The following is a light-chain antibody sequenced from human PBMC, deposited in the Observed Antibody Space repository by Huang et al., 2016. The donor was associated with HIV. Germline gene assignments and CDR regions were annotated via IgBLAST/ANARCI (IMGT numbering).Light chain of an antibody. CDR2: AAA. J-gene: IGKJ2*01. Sequence: DLQMTQSPSSLSASVGDRATITCRASQSISSYLNWYQQKPGKAPKLLIYAAASLQSGVPSRFSGSGSGTDFTLTISSLQPEDFATYYCQQSYSSPNFGQGTKLEIK. V-gene: IGKV1-39*01. CDR3: QQSYSSPN. CDR1: QSISSY.